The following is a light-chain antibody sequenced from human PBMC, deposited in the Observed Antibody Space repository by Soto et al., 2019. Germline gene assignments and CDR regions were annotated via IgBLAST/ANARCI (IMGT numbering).Light chain of an antibody. CDR2: GAS. Sequence: EIVLTQSPGTLSLSPWEEATLSCRASQSVDSNYLAWYQQKPGQAPRLLIYGASTRATGIPARFSGSGSGTEFTLTISSLQSEDVAVYYCQQYNNWPWTFGQGTKVDIK. V-gene: IGKV3-15*01. CDR3: QQYNNWPWT. CDR1: QSVDSNY. J-gene: IGKJ1*01.